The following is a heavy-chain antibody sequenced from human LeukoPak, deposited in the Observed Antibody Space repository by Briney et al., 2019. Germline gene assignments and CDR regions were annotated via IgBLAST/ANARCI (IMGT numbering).Heavy chain of an antibody. CDR3: ARNQGFMITFGGVIAFLLDAFDL. Sequence: PESLSLTCTVPGGSISSSSYYWGWVRQPPGKGLEWIGSIYYSGSTYYNPSLKSRVTISVDTSKNQFSLKLSSVTAADTAVYYCARNQGFMITFGGVIAFLLDAFDLWGQGTMVTVSS. CDR2: IYYSGST. D-gene: IGHD3-16*02. J-gene: IGHJ3*01. V-gene: IGHV4-39*07. CDR1: GGSISSSSYY.